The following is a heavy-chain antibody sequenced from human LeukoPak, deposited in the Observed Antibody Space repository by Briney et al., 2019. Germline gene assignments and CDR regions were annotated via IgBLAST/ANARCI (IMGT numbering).Heavy chain of an antibody. CDR2: INPNSGGT. Sequence: ASVKVSCKAAGYTFTGYYIHWVRQAPGQGLEWRGGINPNSGGTNYSQKFQVRGTMTRDTSISTAYMEPRRLRSEDTAVYYCARYYYGSGSPDAYFDYWGQGNLVTVSS. CDR1: GYTFTGYY. V-gene: IGHV1-2*02. CDR3: ARYYYGSGSPDAYFDY. J-gene: IGHJ4*02. D-gene: IGHD3-10*01.